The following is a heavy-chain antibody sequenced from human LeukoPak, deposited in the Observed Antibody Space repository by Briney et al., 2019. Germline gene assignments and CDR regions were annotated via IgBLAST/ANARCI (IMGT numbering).Heavy chain of an antibody. D-gene: IGHD6-13*01. Sequence: KSSETLSLTCTVSGDSVTSSSYSWGWIRQSPGKGLEWIGTIYYYGSTYYNPSLKSRVTISVDTSRNQFSLKLNSVTAADTAVYYCARGYSSSWYLNWFDPWGQGTLVTVSS. CDR3: ARGYSSSWYLNWFDP. J-gene: IGHJ5*02. CDR1: GDSVTSSSYS. CDR2: IYYYGST. V-gene: IGHV4-39*07.